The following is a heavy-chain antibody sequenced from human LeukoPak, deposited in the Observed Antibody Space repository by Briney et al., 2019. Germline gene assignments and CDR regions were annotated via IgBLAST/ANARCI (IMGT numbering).Heavy chain of an antibody. CDR3: VRGTGY. J-gene: IGHJ4*02. V-gene: IGHV3-64D*06. CDR1: GFTFSTYV. Sequence: GGSLRLSCSVSGFTFSTYVMHWVRQAPGKGLEYVSAISSNGDNTYYADSVKGRFTISRDNSKNTLYLQMSSLRADDSAVYHCVRGTGYWGQGTLVTVSS. CDR2: ISSNGDNT.